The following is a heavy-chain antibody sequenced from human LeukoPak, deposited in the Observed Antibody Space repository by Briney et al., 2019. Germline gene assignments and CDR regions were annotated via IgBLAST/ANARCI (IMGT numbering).Heavy chain of an antibody. D-gene: IGHD3-10*01. CDR3: ARGRGGSGNYYFDY. Sequence: GGSLRLSCAASGFSFSIFAINWVRQAPGKGLHWVSGIGGSGTTTYYADSVKGRFTISRDNSKNTVFLQLSSLSAEDTALYYCARGRGGSGNYYFDYWGQGTLVIASS. CDR2: IGGSGTTT. CDR1: GFSFSIFA. V-gene: IGHV3-23*01. J-gene: IGHJ4*02.